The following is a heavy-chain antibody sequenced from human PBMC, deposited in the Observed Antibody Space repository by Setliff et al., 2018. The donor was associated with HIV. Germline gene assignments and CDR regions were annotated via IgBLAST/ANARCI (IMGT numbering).Heavy chain of an antibody. CDR1: GFTFSNYG. J-gene: IGHJ5*02. CDR3: AKDSAEYCSSPSCPIPNWFDP. Sequence: PGGPLRLFCAAPGFTFSNYGMHWVRQAPGKGLEWVAVIWYDGSNKYYTDSVKGRFTISRDNSKNTLYLLMNSLRAEDTAVYYCAKDSAEYCSSPSCPIPNWFDPWGQGTLVTVSS. D-gene: IGHD2-2*01. CDR2: IWYDGSNK. V-gene: IGHV3-33*06.